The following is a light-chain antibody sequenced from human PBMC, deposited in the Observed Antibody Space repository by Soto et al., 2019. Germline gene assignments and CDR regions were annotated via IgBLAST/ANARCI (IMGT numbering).Light chain of an antibody. CDR2: NND. CDR1: SSNIGTNS. V-gene: IGLV1-44*01. J-gene: IGLJ1*01. CDR3: AAWDDSLNGFYV. Sequence: QSVLTQPPSASGTPGQRVTISCSGGSSNIGTNSVNWYQQLPGRAPKLLIYNNDLRPLGVPDRFSGSKSGTSASLAISGLQSEDEADYYCAAWDDSLNGFYVFGIGTKLTVL.